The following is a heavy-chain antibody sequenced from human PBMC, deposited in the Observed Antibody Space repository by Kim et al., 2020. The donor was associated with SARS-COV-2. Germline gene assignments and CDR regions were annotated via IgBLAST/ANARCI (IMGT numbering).Heavy chain of an antibody. CDR2: ISYDGSNK. CDR3: ASTSIMITFGGAPGY. V-gene: IGHV3-33*05. D-gene: IGHD3-16*01. J-gene: IGHJ4*02. CDR1: GFTFSSYG. Sequence: GGSLRLSCAASGFTFSSYGMHWVRQAPGKGLEWVAVISYDGSNKYYADSVKGRFTISRDNSKNTLYLQMNSLRAEDTAVYYCASTSIMITFGGAPGYWGQGTLVTVSS.